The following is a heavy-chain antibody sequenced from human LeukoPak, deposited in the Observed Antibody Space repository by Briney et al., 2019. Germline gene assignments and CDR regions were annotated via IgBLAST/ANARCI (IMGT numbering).Heavy chain of an antibody. CDR2: ISAYNGNT. CDR1: GYTFTSYG. V-gene: IGHV1-18*01. CDR3: ARVASQQLVDY. J-gene: IGHJ4*02. Sequence: HAASVTVSCKASGYTFTSYGISWVRQAPGQGLEWMGWISAYNGNTSYAQKLQGRVTMTTDTSTSTAYMELRSLRSDDTAVYYCARVASQQLVDYWGQGTLVTVSS. D-gene: IGHD6-13*01.